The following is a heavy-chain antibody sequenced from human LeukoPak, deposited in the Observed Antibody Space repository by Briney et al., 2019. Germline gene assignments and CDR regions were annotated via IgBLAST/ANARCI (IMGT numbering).Heavy chain of an antibody. CDR2: IYYGGST. CDR3: ARNSGGEMFWYFDL. CDR1: GGSISSYY. D-gene: IGHD2-15*01. Sequence: PSETLSLTCTVSGGSISSYYWSWIRQPPGKGLEWIGYIYYGGSTNYNPSLKSRVTISVDTSKNQFSLKLSSVTAADTAVYYCARNSGGEMFWYFDLWGRGTLVTVSS. J-gene: IGHJ2*01. V-gene: IGHV4-59*08.